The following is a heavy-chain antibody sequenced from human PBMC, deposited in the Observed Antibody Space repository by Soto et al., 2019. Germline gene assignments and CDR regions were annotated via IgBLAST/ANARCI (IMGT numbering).Heavy chain of an antibody. CDR1: GYTFTSYG. CDR2: ISAYNGNT. V-gene: IGHV1-18*01. CDR3: ARDRPTLTYYSDSSGSPGFDY. Sequence: ASVKVSCKASGYTFTSYGISWVRQAPGQGLEWMGWISAYNGNTNYAQKLQGRVTMTTDTSTSTAYMELRSLRSDETAVYYCARDRPTLTYYSDSSGSPGFDYLGQG. D-gene: IGHD3-22*01. J-gene: IGHJ4*02.